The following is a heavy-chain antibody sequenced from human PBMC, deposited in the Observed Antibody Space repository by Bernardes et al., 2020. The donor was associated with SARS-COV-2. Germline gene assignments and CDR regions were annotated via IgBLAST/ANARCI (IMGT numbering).Heavy chain of an antibody. CDR2: ISYDGSNK. D-gene: IGHD6-6*01. J-gene: IGHJ4*02. CDR3: ARGPRSPLQLRGLDY. CDR1: GFTFSSYA. Sequence: GGSLRLSCAASGFTFSSYAMHWVRQAPGKGLEWVAVISYDGSNKYYADSVKGRFTISRDNSKNTLYLQMNSLRAEDTAVYYCARGPRSPLQLRGLDYWGQGTLVTVSS. V-gene: IGHV3-30*04.